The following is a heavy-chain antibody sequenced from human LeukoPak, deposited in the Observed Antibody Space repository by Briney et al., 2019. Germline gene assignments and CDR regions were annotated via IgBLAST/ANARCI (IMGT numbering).Heavy chain of an antibody. Sequence: PGGSLRLSCAASGFTFSSYTMNWVRKAPGKGLEWISYISSSSSIMYYADSVKGRFSISRDNAKNSLYLQMNSLRDEDTAVCYCARDKSGSDSARGAVIDICGQGAIVTVSS. V-gene: IGHV3-48*02. CDR3: ARDKSGSDSARGAVIDI. CDR2: ISSSSSIM. J-gene: IGHJ3*02. D-gene: IGHD1-26*01. CDR1: GFTFSSYT.